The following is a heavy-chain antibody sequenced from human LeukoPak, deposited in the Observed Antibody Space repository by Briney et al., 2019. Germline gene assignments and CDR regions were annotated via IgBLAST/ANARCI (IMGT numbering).Heavy chain of an antibody. CDR1: GGSFSGYY. CDR2: INHSGST. D-gene: IGHD3-3*01. CDR3: ARQVYYDFWSGYYNWFDP. V-gene: IGHV4-34*01. Sequence: SETLSLTCAVYGGSFSGYYWSWIRQPPGKGLEWIGEINHSGSTNYNPSLKSRVTISVDTSKNQFSLKLSSATAADTAVYYCARQVYYDFWSGYYNWFDPWGQEPWSPSPQ. J-gene: IGHJ5*02.